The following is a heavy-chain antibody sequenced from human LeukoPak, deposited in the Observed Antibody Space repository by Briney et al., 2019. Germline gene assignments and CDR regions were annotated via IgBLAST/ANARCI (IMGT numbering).Heavy chain of an antibody. J-gene: IGHJ5*02. CDR3: ARDDLLHRNWFDP. Sequence: GGSLRLSCAASGFTFDDYGMSWVRQAPGKGLEWVSYISSSGSTIYYADSVKGRFTISRDNAKNSLYLQMNSLRAEDTAVYYCARDDLLHRNWFDPWGQGTLVTVSS. CDR2: ISSSGSTI. CDR1: GFTFDDYG. V-gene: IGHV3-11*01. D-gene: IGHD3-22*01.